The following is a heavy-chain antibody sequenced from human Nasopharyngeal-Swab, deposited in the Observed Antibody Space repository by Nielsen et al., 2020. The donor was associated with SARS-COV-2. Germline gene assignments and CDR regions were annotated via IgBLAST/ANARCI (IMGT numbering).Heavy chain of an antibody. Sequence: SETLSLTCSVSGGSISSSSDYWDWIRQPPGRGLEWIGSVHFSGSTFYNPSLKSRVTISVDTSKSQFSLRLSSVTAADTAVYYCAREVRGYAYGTRSFDIWGQGTMVTVSS. J-gene: IGHJ3*02. V-gene: IGHV4-39*07. CDR1: GGSISSSSDY. CDR2: VHFSGST. CDR3: AREVRGYAYGTRSFDI. D-gene: IGHD5-18*01.